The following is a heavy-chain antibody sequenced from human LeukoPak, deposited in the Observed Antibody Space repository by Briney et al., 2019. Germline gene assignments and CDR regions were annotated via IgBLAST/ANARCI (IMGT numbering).Heavy chain of an antibody. V-gene: IGHV3-33*01. CDR1: GFTFGDYA. CDR3: ARVRGSSMPWAYYDY. CDR2: IWYDGSND. Sequence: PGGSLRLSCTASGFTFGDYAMSWFRQAPGKGLEWMAVIWYDGSNDDYADSVRGRFTISRDNSKNTLYLQMNSLRAEDTAVYYCARVRGSSMPWAYYDYWGQGTLVTVSS. J-gene: IGHJ4*02. D-gene: IGHD2/OR15-2a*01.